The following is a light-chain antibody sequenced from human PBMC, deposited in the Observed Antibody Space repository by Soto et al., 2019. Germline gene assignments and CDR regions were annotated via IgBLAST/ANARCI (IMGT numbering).Light chain of an antibody. J-gene: IGLJ1*01. CDR1: SSDIGTYNY. CDR2: DVN. V-gene: IGLV2-8*01. CDR3: SSYAGINNLV. Sequence: QSALTQPPSASGSPAQSVTISCTGTSSDIGTYNYVSWYQQHPGKAPKLIIYDVNKRPSGVPDRFAGSKSGNTASLTVSGLQAEYEADYYCSSYAGINNLVFGTGTKLTVL.